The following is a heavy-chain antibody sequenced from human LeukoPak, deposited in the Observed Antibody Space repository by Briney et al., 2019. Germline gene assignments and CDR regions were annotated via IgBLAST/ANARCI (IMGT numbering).Heavy chain of an antibody. CDR3: ARDGTRVGYCSGGSCYRYYYHYGMDV. J-gene: IGHJ6*02. V-gene: IGHV3-30*04. Sequence: GGSLRLSCAASGFTFSSYAMHWVRQAPGKGLEWVAVISYDGSNKYYADSVKGRFTISRDNSKNTLYLQMNSLRAEDTAVYYCARDGTRVGYCSGGSCYRYYYHYGMDVWGQGTTVTVSS. D-gene: IGHD2-15*01. CDR1: GFTFSSYA. CDR2: ISYDGSNK.